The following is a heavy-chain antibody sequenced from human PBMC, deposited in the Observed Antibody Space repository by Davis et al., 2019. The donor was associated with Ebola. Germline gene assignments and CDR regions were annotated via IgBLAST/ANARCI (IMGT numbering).Heavy chain of an antibody. V-gene: IGHV4-59*12. Sequence: GSLRLSCTVSGGSISSYYWSWIRQPPGKGLEWIGYIYYSGSTNYNPSLKSRVTISVDTSKNQFSLKLSSVTAADTAVYYCARDHPLNGGAVDYWGQGTLVTVSS. CDR3: ARDHPLNGGAVDY. CDR2: IYYSGST. CDR1: GGSISSYY. D-gene: IGHD6-19*01. J-gene: IGHJ4*02.